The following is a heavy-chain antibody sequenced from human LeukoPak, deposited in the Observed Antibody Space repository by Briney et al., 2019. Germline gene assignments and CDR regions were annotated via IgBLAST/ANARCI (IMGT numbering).Heavy chain of an antibody. Sequence: PSETLSLTCAVSGYSISSGYYWGWIRQPPGKGLEWIGSIYYSGSTYYNPSLKSRVTISVDTSKNQFSLKLSSVTAADTAVYYCASGYYDYVWGSYRPLDYWGQGTLVTVSS. CDR2: IYYSGST. V-gene: IGHV4-38-2*01. J-gene: IGHJ4*02. CDR1: GYSISSGYY. D-gene: IGHD3-16*02. CDR3: ASGYYDYVWGSYRPLDY.